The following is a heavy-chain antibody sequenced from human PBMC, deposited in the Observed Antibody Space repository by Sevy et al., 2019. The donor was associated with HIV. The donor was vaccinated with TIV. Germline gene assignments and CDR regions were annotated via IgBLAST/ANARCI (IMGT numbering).Heavy chain of an antibody. V-gene: IGHV3-33*01. Sequence: GGSLRLSCTTSGFTFSAYAMHWVRQAPGKGLEWVAIIWSDGAYQYHGDSVKGRFTISRDNSKSTLYLQMNSLRVEDTAVYYCARGGYYYDNAAYYAFDSWGQGTLVTVSS. CDR3: ARGGYYYDNAAYYAFDS. CDR2: IWSDGAYQ. D-gene: IGHD3-22*01. J-gene: IGHJ4*02. CDR1: GFTFSAYA.